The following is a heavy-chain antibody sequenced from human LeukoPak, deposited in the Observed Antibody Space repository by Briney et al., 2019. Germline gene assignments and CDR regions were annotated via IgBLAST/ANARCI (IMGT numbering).Heavy chain of an antibody. CDR2: ISGSGGST. V-gene: IGHV3-23*01. CDR1: GFTFSSYA. J-gene: IGHJ4*02. CDR3: AKDGLASYYYDSRGYYFDY. Sequence: GGSLRLSCAASGFTFSSYAMSWVRQAPGKGLEWVSAISGSGGSTYYADSVKGRFTISRDNSKNTLYLQMNSLRAEDTAVYYCAKDGLASYYYDSRGYYFDYWGQGTLVTVSS. D-gene: IGHD3-22*01.